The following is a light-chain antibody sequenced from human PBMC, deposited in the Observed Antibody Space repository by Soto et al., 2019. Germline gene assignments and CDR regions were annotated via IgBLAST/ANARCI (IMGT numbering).Light chain of an antibody. CDR1: SSDVGAYNY. V-gene: IGLV2-14*01. J-gene: IGLJ1*01. CDR2: EVS. CDR3: SSYTSISTYV. Sequence: QSALTQPASVSGSPGQSITISCTGTSSDVGAYNYVSWYQQHPGKAPKLMIYEVSNRPSGVSNRFSGSKSGNTASLTISGLQAEDEADYYCSSYTSISTYVFATGTKVTVL.